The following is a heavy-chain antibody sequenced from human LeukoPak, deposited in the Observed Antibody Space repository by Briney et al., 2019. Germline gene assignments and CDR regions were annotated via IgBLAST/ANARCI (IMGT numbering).Heavy chain of an antibody. Sequence: PGGSLRLPCGASGFSFISYGMHWVRQAPGKGLEWVGVISDDGRSKDYADSVKGRFTISRDNSKDTLYLQMNSLRAEDTAVYYCAKRPSDYGDYVSYFDHWGQGTLVTVSS. CDR2: ISDDGRSK. CDR1: GFSFISYG. V-gene: IGHV3-30*18. J-gene: IGHJ4*02. D-gene: IGHD4-17*01. CDR3: AKRPSDYGDYVSYFDH.